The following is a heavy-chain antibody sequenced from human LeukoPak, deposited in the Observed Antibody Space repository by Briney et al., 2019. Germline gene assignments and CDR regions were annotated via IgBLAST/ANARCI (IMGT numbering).Heavy chain of an antibody. V-gene: IGHV4-30-4*08. CDR1: GGSISSGDYN. J-gene: IGHJ3*02. CDR3: ARYCSSTSCDAFDI. Sequence: SKTLSLTCTVSGGSISSGDYNWSWIRQPPGKGLDWIGYIYYSGSTYYNPSLKSRVTISVDTSKNQFSLKLSSVTAADTAVYYCARYCSSTSCDAFDIWGQGTMVTVSS. CDR2: IYYSGST. D-gene: IGHD2-2*01.